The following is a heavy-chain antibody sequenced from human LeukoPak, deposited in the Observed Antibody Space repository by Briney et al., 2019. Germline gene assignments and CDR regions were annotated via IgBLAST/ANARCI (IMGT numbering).Heavy chain of an antibody. D-gene: IGHD3-22*01. CDR1: GDSISSSNW. Sequence: SETLSLTCAVSGDSISSSNWWGWIRQPPGKGLEWIGYMYSSGSFYYKPSLRGRVTMSVDTSKNQFSLRLSPVTAVDTAVYYCVSGPNYYDSSGYYRAEYFQYWGQGTLVTVSS. CDR2: MYSSGSF. V-gene: IGHV4-28*05. CDR3: VSGPNYYDSSGYYRAEYFQY. J-gene: IGHJ1*01.